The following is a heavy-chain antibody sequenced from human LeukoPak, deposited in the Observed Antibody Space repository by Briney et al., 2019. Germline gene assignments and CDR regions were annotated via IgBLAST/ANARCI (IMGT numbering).Heavy chain of an antibody. Sequence: GGSLRLSCAASGFTFSGYNMRWIRQAPGKGLEWVSSISRSGSTKYYADSVKGRFTISRDNSKNTLYLQMNSLRAEDTAVYYCAKEGVYSSSYYYYYMDVWGKGTTVTVSS. CDR1: GFTFSGYN. V-gene: IGHV3-11*04. J-gene: IGHJ6*03. D-gene: IGHD6-6*01. CDR3: AKEGVYSSSYYYYYMDV. CDR2: ISRSGSTK.